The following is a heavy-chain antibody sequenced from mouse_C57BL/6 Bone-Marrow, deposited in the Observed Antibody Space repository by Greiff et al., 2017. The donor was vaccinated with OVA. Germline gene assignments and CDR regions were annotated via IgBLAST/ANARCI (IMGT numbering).Heavy chain of an antibody. CDR3: ARLVYDYDGVWFAY. J-gene: IGHJ3*01. D-gene: IGHD2-4*01. CDR1: GFNIKDDY. V-gene: IGHV14-4*01. Sequence: EVQLQESGAELVRPGASVKLSCTASGFNIKDDYMHWVKQRPEQGLEWIGWIDPENGDTEYASKFQGKATITADTSSNTAYLQLRSLTSEDSAVYFCARLVYDYDGVWFAYWGQGTQVTVSA. CDR2: IDPENGDT.